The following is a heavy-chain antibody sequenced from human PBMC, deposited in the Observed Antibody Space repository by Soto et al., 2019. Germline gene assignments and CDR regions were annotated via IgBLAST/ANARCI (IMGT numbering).Heavy chain of an antibody. Sequence: SETLSLTCAVSSGSISSSNWWSWVRQPPGKGLEWIGEIYHSGSTNYNRSLKSRVTISVEKSKNQFSLKLRSVTAADTAGYYCARYRYYYYYYYMDVWGKGTTVTVSS. CDR3: ARYRYYYYYYYMDV. V-gene: IGHV4-4*02. J-gene: IGHJ6*03. CDR1: SGSISSSNW. CDR2: IYHSGST. D-gene: IGHD1-1*01.